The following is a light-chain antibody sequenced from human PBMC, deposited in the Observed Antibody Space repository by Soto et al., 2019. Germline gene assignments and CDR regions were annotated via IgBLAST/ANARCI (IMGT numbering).Light chain of an antibody. CDR2: EVS. CDR3: CSYAGSSTFPYV. Sequence: QSVLTQPASVSGAPGQSITISCTGTSSDVGSYKLVSWYQQHPGKAPKLMIYEVSKRPSGVSNRFSGSKSGNTASLTTSEPQAEHEADYYCCSYAGSSTFPYVFGTGTKVXVL. J-gene: IGLJ1*01. CDR1: SSDVGSYKL. V-gene: IGLV2-23*02.